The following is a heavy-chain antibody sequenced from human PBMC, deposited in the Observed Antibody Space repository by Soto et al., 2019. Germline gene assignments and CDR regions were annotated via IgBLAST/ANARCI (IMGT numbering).Heavy chain of an antibody. CDR2: IRGSGAET. D-gene: IGHD2-8*01. CDR1: GFTFSNYA. Sequence: EVQLLESGGGLVQPGGSLRLSCVASGFTFSNYAMTWVRQAPGKGMEWVSAIRGSGAETFYGDSVRGRFTISRDNSKSTLYLQMNSLRAEDTAVYYCAKGDQERQWVFLHNWGQGTLVTVSS. CDR3: AKGDQERQWVFLHN. V-gene: IGHV3-23*01. J-gene: IGHJ4*02.